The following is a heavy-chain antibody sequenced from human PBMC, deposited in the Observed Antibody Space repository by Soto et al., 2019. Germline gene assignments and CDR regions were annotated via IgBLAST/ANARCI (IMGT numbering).Heavy chain of an antibody. CDR3: AGKLSSLDTIDY. CDR1: GFTFSSYA. Sequence: GGSLRLSCAASGFTFSSYAMSWVRQAPGKGLEWVSAISGSGGSTYYADSVKGRFTISRDNSKNTLYLQMNSLRAEDPAVYYCAGKLSSLDTIDYWGQGTLVTVSS. J-gene: IGHJ4*02. V-gene: IGHV3-23*01. D-gene: IGHD6-13*01. CDR2: ISGSGGST.